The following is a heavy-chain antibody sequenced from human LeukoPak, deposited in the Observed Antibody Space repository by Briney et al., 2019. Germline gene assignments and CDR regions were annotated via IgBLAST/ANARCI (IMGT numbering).Heavy chain of an antibody. D-gene: IGHD3-22*01. CDR2: INHSGST. CDR3: ARGGDSSGYYYYNWFDP. J-gene: IGHJ5*02. Sequence: PSETLSLTCAVYGGSFSGYYWSWIRQPPGKGLEWIGEINHSGSTNYNPSLKSRVTISVDTSKNQFSLKLSSVTAADTAVYHCARGGDSSGYYYYNWFDPWGQGTLVTASS. CDR1: GGSFSGYY. V-gene: IGHV4-34*01.